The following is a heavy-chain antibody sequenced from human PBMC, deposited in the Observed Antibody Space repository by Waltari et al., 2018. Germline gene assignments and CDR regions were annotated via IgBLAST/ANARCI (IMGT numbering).Heavy chain of an antibody. CDR3: ATGLGQDLDY. Sequence: EVQLVESGGGLVQPGGSLRLSCAASGFTFSSYSMNWVRQAPGKGLEWVSYISSSRSTIYYADSVKGRFTISRDNAKNSLYLQMNSLRAEDTAVYYCATGLGQDLDYWGQGTLVTVSS. D-gene: IGHD3-3*01. J-gene: IGHJ4*02. V-gene: IGHV3-48*01. CDR1: GFTFSSYS. CDR2: ISSSRSTI.